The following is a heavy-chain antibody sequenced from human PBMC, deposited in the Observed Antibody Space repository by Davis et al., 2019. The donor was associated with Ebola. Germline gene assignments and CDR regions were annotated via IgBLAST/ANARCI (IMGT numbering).Heavy chain of an antibody. D-gene: IGHD6-25*01. V-gene: IGHV4-34*01. CDR2: INHSGST. CDR3: ARSPAIAWFDP. J-gene: IGHJ5*02. CDR1: GGSLSGYY. Sequence: MPGGSLRLSCAVYGGSLSGYYWSWIRQPPGKGLEWIGEINHSGSTNYNPSLKSRVTISVDTSKNQFSLKLSSVTAADTAVYYCARSPAIAWFDPWGQGTLVTVSS.